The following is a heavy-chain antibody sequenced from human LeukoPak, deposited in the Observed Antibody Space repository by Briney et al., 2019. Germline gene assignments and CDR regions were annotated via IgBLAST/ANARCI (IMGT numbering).Heavy chain of an antibody. Sequence: GASVKLSCKASGYTFTSYGISWVRQAPGQGLGWMGWISAYTGNTNNAKKLQRRVTMTTDTSTSTAYMELRSLRSADTAVYYCARDSHYDSSGYYGDFGYWGPGTLVTVSS. V-gene: IGHV1-18*01. CDR3: ARDSHYDSSGYYGDFGY. D-gene: IGHD3-22*01. CDR2: ISAYTGNT. J-gene: IGHJ4*02. CDR1: GYTFTSYG.